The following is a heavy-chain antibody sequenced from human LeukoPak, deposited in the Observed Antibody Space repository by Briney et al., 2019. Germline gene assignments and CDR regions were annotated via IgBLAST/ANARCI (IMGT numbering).Heavy chain of an antibody. Sequence: ASVKVSCKASGYTFTSYYMHWVRQAPGQGLEWMGIINPSGGSTSYAQKLQGRVTMTTDTSTSTAYMELRSLRSDDTAVYYCARDGRYYYDSSGYYGGDYWGQGTLVTVSS. J-gene: IGHJ4*02. V-gene: IGHV1-46*01. D-gene: IGHD3-22*01. CDR3: ARDGRYYYDSSGYYGGDY. CDR2: INPSGGST. CDR1: GYTFTSYY.